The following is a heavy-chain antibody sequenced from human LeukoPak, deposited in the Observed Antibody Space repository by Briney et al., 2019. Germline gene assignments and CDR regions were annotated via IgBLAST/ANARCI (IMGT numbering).Heavy chain of an antibody. V-gene: IGHV3-21*01. CDR3: ARDGVWLDYDSSGFNWFDP. Sequence: GGSLRLSCAASGFTFSSYSMNWVRQAPGKGLEWVSSISSSSSYIYYADSVKGRFTISRDNAKNSLYLQMNSLRAEDTAVYYCARDGVWLDYDSSGFNWFDPWGQGTLVTVSS. CDR1: GFTFSSYS. J-gene: IGHJ5*02. CDR2: ISSSSSYI. D-gene: IGHD3-22*01.